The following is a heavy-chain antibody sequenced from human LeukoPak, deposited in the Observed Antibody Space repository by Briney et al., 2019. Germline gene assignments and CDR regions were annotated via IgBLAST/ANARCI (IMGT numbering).Heavy chain of an antibody. CDR1: GFSFSGHW. D-gene: IGHD2-15*01. CDR3: ASGAGYLIEN. Sequence: GGSLRLSCAASGFSFSGHWMNWVRQAPGKGLEWVANIKQDGSEKFYVDSVKGRFTISRDNAKNSLYLQMDSLSAEDTALYYCASGAGYLIENWGRGTTVTVSS. V-gene: IGHV3-7*03. CDR2: IKQDGSEK. J-gene: IGHJ6*02.